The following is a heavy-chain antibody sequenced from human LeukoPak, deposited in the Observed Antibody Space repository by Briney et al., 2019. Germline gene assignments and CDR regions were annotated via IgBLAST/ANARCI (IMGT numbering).Heavy chain of an antibody. CDR1: GGSFSGYY. CDR3: ARPSPLPPNYYGSGSYDY. Sequence: SETLSLTCAVYGGSFSGYYWSWIRQPPGKGLEWIGEINHSGSTNYNPSLKSRVTISVDTSKNQFSLELSSVTAADTAVYYCARPSPLPPNYYGSGSYDYWGQGTLVTVSS. J-gene: IGHJ4*02. V-gene: IGHV4-34*01. CDR2: INHSGST. D-gene: IGHD3-10*01.